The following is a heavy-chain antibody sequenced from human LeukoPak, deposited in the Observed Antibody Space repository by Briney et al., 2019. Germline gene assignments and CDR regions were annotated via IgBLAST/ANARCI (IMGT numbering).Heavy chain of an antibody. D-gene: IGHD3-22*01. J-gene: IGHJ4*02. V-gene: IGHV3-30*18. Sequence: GRSLRLSCAASGFTFSGYAMHWVRQAPGKGLEWVAVISYDGSNKYYADSVKGRFTISRDNSNNTLYLQMNSLRADDTAVYYCAKDRSYYDSSGYIYYFDYWGQGTLVTVSS. CDR2: ISYDGSNK. CDR1: GFTFSGYA. CDR3: AKDRSYYDSSGYIYYFDY.